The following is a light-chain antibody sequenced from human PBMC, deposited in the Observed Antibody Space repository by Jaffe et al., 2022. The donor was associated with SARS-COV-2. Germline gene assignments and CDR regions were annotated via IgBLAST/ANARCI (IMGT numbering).Light chain of an antibody. CDR1: SGSIDNNY. CDR3: QSYDVSNHWV. Sequence: NFMLTQPPSVSESPGKTVTISCTRSSGSIDNNYVQWYQQRPGSSPTTVIYDDNQKPSGVPDRFSGSIDTSSNSASLTISGLKTEDEADYYCQSYDVSNHWVFGGGTKLTVL. J-gene: IGLJ3*02. CDR2: DDN. V-gene: IGLV6-57*01.